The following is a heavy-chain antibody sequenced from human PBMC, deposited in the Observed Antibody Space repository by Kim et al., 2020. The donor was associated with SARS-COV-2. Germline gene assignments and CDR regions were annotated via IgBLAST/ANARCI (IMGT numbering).Heavy chain of an antibody. CDR2: ISHDGRNE. D-gene: IGHD3-22*01. Sequence: GGSLRLSCAASGFTFSSYSMHWVRQAPGKGLDWVAVISHDGRNEYYAESVKGRFTISRDNSQKTLFLQMNSLRVEDTAIYYCARCYYDGSGPLGNYYMDV. CDR1: GFTFSSYS. J-gene: IGHJ6*03. V-gene: IGHV3-30*04. CDR3: ARCYYDGSGPLGNYYMDV.